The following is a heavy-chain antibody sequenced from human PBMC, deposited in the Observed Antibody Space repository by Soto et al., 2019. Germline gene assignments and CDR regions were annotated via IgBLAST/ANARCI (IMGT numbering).Heavy chain of an antibody. V-gene: IGHV3-33*01. CDR3: ARESGSYYLDY. J-gene: IGHJ4*02. CDR2: IWYDGSNK. Sequence: QVQLVESGGGVVQPGRSLRLSCAASGFTFSSYGMHWVRQAPGKGLEWVAVIWYDGSNKYYADSVKGRFTISRDNSKNTLYLQMNSLRAEDTAVYYCARESGSYYLDYWRQGTLVTVSS. CDR1: GFTFSSYG. D-gene: IGHD1-26*01.